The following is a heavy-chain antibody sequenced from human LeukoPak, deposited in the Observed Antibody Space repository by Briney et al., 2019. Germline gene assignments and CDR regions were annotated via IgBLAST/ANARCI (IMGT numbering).Heavy chain of an antibody. CDR3: ARDLGYCSSTGCPDYDAFDI. CDR2: ISSGSG. CDR1: GFTFSTYS. Sequence: GGSLRLSCAASGFTFSTYSMNWVRQAPGKGLEWVSSISSGSGYYADSVKGRFTISRDNAKNSLYLQMNSLRAEDTAVYYCARDLGYCSSTGCPDYDAFDIWGQGTMVTVPS. V-gene: IGHV3-21*01. D-gene: IGHD2-2*01. J-gene: IGHJ3*02.